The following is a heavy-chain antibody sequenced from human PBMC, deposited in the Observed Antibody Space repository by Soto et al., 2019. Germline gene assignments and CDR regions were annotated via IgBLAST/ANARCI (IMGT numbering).Heavy chain of an antibody. CDR3: ARDPDSSCSGGRCYQYYFAY. CDR1: GYTFTSYY. D-gene: IGHD2-15*01. J-gene: IGHJ4*02. V-gene: IGHV1-46*01. CDR2: INPSGGST. Sequence: GASVKVSCKASGYTFTSYYMHWVRQAPGQGLEWMGIINPSGGSTSYAQKFQGRVTMTRDTSTSTVYMELSSLRSEDTAVYYCARDPDSSCSGGRCYQYYFAYWGQGNLVNVSS.